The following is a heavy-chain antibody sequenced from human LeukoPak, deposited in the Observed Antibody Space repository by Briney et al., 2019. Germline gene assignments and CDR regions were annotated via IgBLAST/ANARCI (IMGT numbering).Heavy chain of an antibody. CDR1: GFTFSNYA. D-gene: IGHD3-9*01. CDR3: AKWGDYDVLTGYYDPDY. J-gene: IGHJ4*02. Sequence: GGSLRLSCVASGFTFSNYAMSWVRQAPGKGLEWVSAITGSGGITYYADSVKGRFTISRDNSKNTLYLQMNSLRAEDPAVYYCAKWGDYDVLTGYYDPDYWGQGTLVTVSS. CDR2: ITGSGGIT. V-gene: IGHV3-23*01.